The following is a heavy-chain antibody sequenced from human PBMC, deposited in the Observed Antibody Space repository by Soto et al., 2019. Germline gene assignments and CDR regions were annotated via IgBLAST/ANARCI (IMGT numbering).Heavy chain of an antibody. CDR3: ARDLWRGYSYSRSFHGIDI. Sequence: ASVKVSCKASGYTFTSYGISWVRQAPGQGLEWMGWISAYNGNTNYAQKLQGRVTMTTETSTSTAYMELRSLRSYDTAVYYCARDLWRGYSYSRSFHGIDIWGQETTVTISS. J-gene: IGHJ6*02. D-gene: IGHD5-18*01. CDR2: ISAYNGNT. V-gene: IGHV1-18*04. CDR1: GYTFTSYG.